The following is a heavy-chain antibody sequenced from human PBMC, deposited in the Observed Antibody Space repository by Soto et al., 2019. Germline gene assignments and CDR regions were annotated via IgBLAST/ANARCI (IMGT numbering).Heavy chain of an antibody. J-gene: IGHJ6*02. CDR2: IYSGGST. Sequence: GGSLRVSCAASGLTVSNNYMAWVRQAPGKGLEWVSIIYSGGSTYHADSVQGRFTLSRDTSKNTLFLQMNSLRVEDTAVYYCARVNYYGSGTFYKPDYYYGMDVWGQGTTVTVSS. CDR1: GLTVSNNY. CDR3: ARVNYYGSGTFYKPDYYYGMDV. D-gene: IGHD3-10*01. V-gene: IGHV3-53*01.